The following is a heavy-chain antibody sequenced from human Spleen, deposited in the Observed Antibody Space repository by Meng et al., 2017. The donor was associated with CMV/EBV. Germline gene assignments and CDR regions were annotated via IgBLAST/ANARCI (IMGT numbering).Heavy chain of an antibody. CDR1: GGSFSGSY. D-gene: IGHD3-3*01. V-gene: IGHV4-34*01. CDR2: INHSGNT. J-gene: IGHJ6*02. Sequence: GSLRLSCSVYGGSFSGSYWSWIRQPPGKGLEWIGEINHSGNTDYNPSLKSRVAISLDTSKNQFSLKLNSVTAADTAMYYCARGNRRSDYYFMDVWGQGTTVTVSS. CDR3: ARGNRRSDYYFMDV.